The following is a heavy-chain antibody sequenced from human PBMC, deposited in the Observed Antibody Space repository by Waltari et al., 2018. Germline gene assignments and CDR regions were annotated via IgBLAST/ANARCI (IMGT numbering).Heavy chain of an antibody. J-gene: IGHJ4*02. CDR1: GGSISRSYYF. D-gene: IGHD3-10*01. V-gene: IGHV4-39*01. CDR2: IYHSGST. CDR3: ARIYGSGSPIPSVDY. Sequence: QLQLQESGPGLVKPSETLSLTCTVPGGSISRSYYFRGRLRQPPGKGLDWIASIYHSGSTYYNPSLKSRVTISVDTSKNQFSLKLTSVTAADTAVYYCARIYGSGSPIPSVDYWGQGTLVTVSS.